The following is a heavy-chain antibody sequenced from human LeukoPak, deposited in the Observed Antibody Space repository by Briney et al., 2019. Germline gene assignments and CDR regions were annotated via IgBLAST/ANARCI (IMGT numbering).Heavy chain of an antibody. CDR3: ARGVYGYSSSSLTFDY. D-gene: IGHD6-6*01. CDR2: INHSGST. V-gene: IGHV4-34*01. J-gene: IGHJ4*02. CDR1: GGSFRGYY. Sequence: PSETLSLTCAVYGGSFRGYYWSWIRQPPGKGLEGIGEINHSGSTNYNPSLKSRVTMSVDTSKNQFSLKLNSVTAADTAVYYCARGVYGYSSSSLTFDYWGQGILVTVSS.